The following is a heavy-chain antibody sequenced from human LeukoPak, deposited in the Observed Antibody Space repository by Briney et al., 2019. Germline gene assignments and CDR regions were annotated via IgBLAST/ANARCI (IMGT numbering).Heavy chain of an antibody. CDR1: GFTFSSYG. V-gene: IGHV3-30*18. D-gene: IGHD1-26*01. CDR2: ISFDGTNT. Sequence: GGSLRLSCETSGFTFSSYGMHWVRQAPGKGLQWVAVISFDGTNTVYLDSVKGRFTISRDNSKNTLYLQMNSLTSEGTATYYCAKEKGWELLRSYIDFWGQGTLVTVYS. J-gene: IGHJ4*02. CDR3: AKEKGWELLRSYIDF.